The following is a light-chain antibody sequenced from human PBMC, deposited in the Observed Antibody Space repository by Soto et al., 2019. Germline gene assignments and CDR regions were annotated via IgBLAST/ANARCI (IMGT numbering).Light chain of an antibody. CDR3: QHRTNWPPEIS. V-gene: IGKV3D-20*02. J-gene: IGKJ5*01. CDR1: QSVRSSN. CDR2: GAS. Sequence: EIVLTQSPGTLSLSPGSRATLSCMASQSVRSSNLAWYQQKPGQAPRLLIYGASSRATGIPDRFSGSGSGTDFTLTIRRLETEDFAVYYCQHRTNWPPEISFGNGTRLAIK.